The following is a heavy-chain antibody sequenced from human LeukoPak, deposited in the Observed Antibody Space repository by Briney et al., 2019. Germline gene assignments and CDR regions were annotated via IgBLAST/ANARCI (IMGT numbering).Heavy chain of an antibody. J-gene: IGHJ4*02. CDR1: GGSFSGYY. V-gene: IGHV4-34*01. D-gene: IGHD3-10*01. CDR2: INHSGST. CDR3: ARGPDYYGSGSRTFDY. Sequence: SETLSLTCAVYGGSFSGYYWSWIRQPPGKGLEWIGGINHSGSTNYNPSLKSRVTISVDTSKNQFSLKLSSVTAADAAVYYCARGPDYYGSGSRTFDYWGQGTLVTVSS.